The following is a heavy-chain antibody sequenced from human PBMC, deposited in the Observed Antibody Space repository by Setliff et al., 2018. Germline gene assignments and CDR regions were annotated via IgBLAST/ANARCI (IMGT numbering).Heavy chain of an antibody. CDR3: ARARPATIAGVVPGVADFGIDV. CDR1: SGSMRNYY. Sequence: TSETLSLTCSVSSGSMRNYYWTWIRQPAGEGLEWIGRIYTSGSTNYNPSLKRRVTISLEMSKNQFTLTLSSVTAADTAVYYCARARPATIAGVVPGVADFGIDVWGQGTTVTVSS. D-gene: IGHD2-2*01. CDR2: IYTSGST. V-gene: IGHV4-4*07. J-gene: IGHJ6*02.